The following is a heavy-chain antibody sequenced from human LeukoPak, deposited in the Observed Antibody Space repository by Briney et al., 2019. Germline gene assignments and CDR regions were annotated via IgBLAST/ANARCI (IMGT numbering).Heavy chain of an antibody. D-gene: IGHD3-3*02. J-gene: IGHJ4*02. Sequence: SETLSLTCSVSGGSVSSSSYYWGWVRQPPGKGLEWIGTIYYSGRTYYKSSLKGRVTISVDTSKNQFSLKLSSVTAADTAVFYCAASPAIFSPDTRNYWGQGTLVTVSS. V-gene: IGHV4-39*01. CDR1: GGSVSSSSYY. CDR2: IYYSGRT. CDR3: AASPAIFSPDTRNY.